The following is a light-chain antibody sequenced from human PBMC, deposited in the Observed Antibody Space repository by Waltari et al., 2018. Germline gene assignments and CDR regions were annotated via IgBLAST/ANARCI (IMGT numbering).Light chain of an antibody. Sequence: SSELTQDPAVSVALGQTVRITCQGDSLRRFYATWYQQRPGQAPVLIISGKNNRPAGIPDRFSGSSSGNTASLTITGAQAEDEADYYCNSRDSSGNPYVFGPGTQVTVL. J-gene: IGLJ1*01. CDR1: SLRRFY. V-gene: IGLV3-19*01. CDR2: GKN. CDR3: NSRDSSGNPYV.